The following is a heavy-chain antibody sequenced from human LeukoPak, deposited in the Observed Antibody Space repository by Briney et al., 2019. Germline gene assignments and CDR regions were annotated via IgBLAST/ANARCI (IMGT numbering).Heavy chain of an antibody. J-gene: IGHJ4*02. D-gene: IGHD2-15*01. Sequence: GSSVKVSCKASGGTFSSYAISWVRQAPGQGLEWMGGIIPIFGTANYAQKFQGRVTMTRDTSISTIYVDLSRLTSDDTAVYYCARDYRPTDCSGGDCPYYYFDYWGQGTLVTVSS. CDR3: ARDYRPTDCSGGDCPYYYFDY. CDR1: GGTFSSYA. CDR2: IIPIFGTA. V-gene: IGHV1-69*05.